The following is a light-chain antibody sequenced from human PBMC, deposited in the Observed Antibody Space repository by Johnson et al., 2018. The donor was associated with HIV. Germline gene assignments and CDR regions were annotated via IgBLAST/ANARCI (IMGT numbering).Light chain of an antibody. J-gene: IGLJ1*01. V-gene: IGLV1-44*01. Sequence: QSVLTQPPSVSGAPGQRVTISCSGGSSNIGSNTVNWYQHLPGTAPKLLIYRDNQLSSGVPDRFSGSKSGTSASLAITGLQPEAEADFYCATWDDSLNGQVFGTGTKVTVL. CDR3: ATWDDSLNGQV. CDR2: RDN. CDR1: SSNIGSNT.